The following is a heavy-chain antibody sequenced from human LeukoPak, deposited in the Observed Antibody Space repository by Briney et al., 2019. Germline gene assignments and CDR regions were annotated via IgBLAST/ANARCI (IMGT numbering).Heavy chain of an antibody. CDR3: AKDKIAAAGTPRDY. CDR1: GFTFSSYG. D-gene: IGHD6-13*01. J-gene: IGHJ4*02. V-gene: IGHV3-30*18. CDR2: ISYDGSNK. Sequence: PGGSLRLSCAASGFTFSSYGMHWVRQAPGKGLEWVAVISYDGSNKYYADSVKGRFTISSDNSKNTLYLQMNSLRAEDTAVYYCAKDKIAAAGTPRDYWGQGTLVTVSS.